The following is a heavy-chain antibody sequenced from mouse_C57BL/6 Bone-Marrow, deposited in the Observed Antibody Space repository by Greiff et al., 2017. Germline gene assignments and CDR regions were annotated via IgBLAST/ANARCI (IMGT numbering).Heavy chain of an antibody. J-gene: IGHJ2*01. CDR3: AGKDD. Sequence: VQLQQPGAELAKPGASVKLSCKASGYTFTSYWMHWVKQRPGQGLDWIGYINPTAGYTKYNQKFKDKATLTADKSSSTASMQLSSQTYENSAVYYCAGKDDWGQGTTLTVSS. V-gene: IGHV1-7*01. CDR1: GYTFTSYW. D-gene: IGHD4-1*01. CDR2: INPTAGYT.